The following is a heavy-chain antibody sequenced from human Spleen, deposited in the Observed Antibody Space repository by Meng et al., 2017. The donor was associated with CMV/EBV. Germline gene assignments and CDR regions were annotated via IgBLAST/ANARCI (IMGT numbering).Heavy chain of an antibody. CDR3: ARELVDNWFDP. Sequence: SETLSLTCGVSGDSISSRTWWHWVRQPPGKGLEWIGEIYHSGTTNYNPSLKSRLTISLDTSKNQFSLKLSSVTAADTAVYYCARELVDNWFDPWGQGTLVTVSS. V-gene: IGHV4-4*02. D-gene: IGHD2-15*01. J-gene: IGHJ5*02. CDR2: IYHSGTT. CDR1: GDSISSRTW.